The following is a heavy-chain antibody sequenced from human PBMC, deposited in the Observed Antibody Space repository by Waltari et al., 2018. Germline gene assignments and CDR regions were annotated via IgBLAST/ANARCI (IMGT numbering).Heavy chain of an antibody. V-gene: IGHV3-7*01. CDR2: MNEDGSDI. J-gene: IGHJ4*02. Sequence: SCAASGFIFSRHWMSWVRQAPGKGPEWVANMNEDGSDIYYVDSVKGRFNISRDNAKNSLYLQMNSLRADDTAIYYCARDMGIYTNYVTYWGQGTLVTVSS. D-gene: IGHD3-16*01. CDR1: GFIFSRHW. CDR3: ARDMGIYTNYVTY.